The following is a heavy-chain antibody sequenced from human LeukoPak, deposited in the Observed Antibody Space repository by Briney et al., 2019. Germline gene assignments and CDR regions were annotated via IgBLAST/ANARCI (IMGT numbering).Heavy chain of an antibody. CDR3: ARKRGYSVDP. CDR1: GGSISSYY. V-gene: IGHV4-59*01. J-gene: IGHJ5*02. Sequence: SETLSLTCTVSGGSISSYYWSWIRQPPGKGLEWIGYIYYSGSTNYNPSLKSRVTISVDTSKNQLSLRLSSVTAADTAVYYCARKRGYSVDPWGQGTLVTVSS. CDR2: IYYSGST. D-gene: IGHD1-26*01.